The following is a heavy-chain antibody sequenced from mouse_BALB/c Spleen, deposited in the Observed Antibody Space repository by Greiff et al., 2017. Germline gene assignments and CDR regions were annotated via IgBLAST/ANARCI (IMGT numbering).Heavy chain of an antibody. V-gene: IGHV5-6-5*01. CDR1: GFTFSSYA. J-gene: IGHJ1*01. D-gene: IGHD1-1*01. Sequence: EVKLVESGGGLVKPGGSLKLSCAASGFTFSSYAMSWVRQTPEKRLEWVASISSGGSTYYPDSVKGRFTISRDNARNILYLQMSSLRSEDTAMYYCARGRDYYGSSYWYFDVWGAGTTVTVSS. CDR2: ISSGGST. CDR3: ARGRDYYGSSYWYFDV.